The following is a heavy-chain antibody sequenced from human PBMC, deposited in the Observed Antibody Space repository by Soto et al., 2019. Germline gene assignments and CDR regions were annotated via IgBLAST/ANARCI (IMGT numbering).Heavy chain of an antibody. CDR1: GFTFSSYW. D-gene: IGHD3-3*01. CDR2: IKPDGSDT. J-gene: IGHJ3*01. Sequence: GGSLRLSCAASGFTFSSYWMTWVRQAPGKGLEFLATIKPDGSDTYYVDSVKGRFTISRDNAKNSLSLQMNSLRAEDTALYYCATDLDWSGTWGQGTMVTVSS. CDR3: ATDLDWSGT. V-gene: IGHV3-7*01.